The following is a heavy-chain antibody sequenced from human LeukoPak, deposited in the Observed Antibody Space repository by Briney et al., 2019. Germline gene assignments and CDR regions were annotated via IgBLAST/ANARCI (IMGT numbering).Heavy chain of an antibody. CDR2: IIHSGST. CDR1: GGSISRSNW. D-gene: IGHD2-2*01. V-gene: IGHV4-4*02. Sequence: SETLSLTCAVSGGSISRSNWWSWVRQPPGKGEEWIGEIIHSGSTKSNPSLKSRVTISVDTSKNQFSLKLSSVTAADTAVYYCARGSVNYCSSTSCSGAFDIWGQATMVTVSS. CDR3: ARGSVNYCSSTSCSGAFDI. J-gene: IGHJ3*02.